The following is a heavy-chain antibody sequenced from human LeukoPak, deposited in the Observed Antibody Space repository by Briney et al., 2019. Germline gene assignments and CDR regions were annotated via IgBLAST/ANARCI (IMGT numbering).Heavy chain of an antibody. CDR1: GGSISSYY. D-gene: IGHD2-2*01. Sequence: SETLSLTCTVSGGSISSYYWSWIRQPPGKGLEWIGYIYYSGSTNYNPSLKSRVTISVDTSKNQFSLKLSSVTAADTAMYNCAKESEEEQLLGEASFDHWGRGTSVAVSS. J-gene: IGHJ2*01. CDR2: IYYSGST. V-gene: IGHV4-59*01. CDR3: AKESEEEQLLGEASFDH.